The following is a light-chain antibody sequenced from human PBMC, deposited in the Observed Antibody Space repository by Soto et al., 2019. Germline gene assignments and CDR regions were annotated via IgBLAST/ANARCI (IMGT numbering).Light chain of an antibody. J-gene: IGKJ4*01. V-gene: IGKV3-20*01. Sequence: EIVLTQSPGTLSLSPGERATLSCRASQSVSSNYLAWYQQKPGQAPKVLIYRASIRATGIPDRFSGSGSGTDFTLTVSRLEPEDSAVYYCQQCDDSPLTFGGGTKVDIK. CDR1: QSVSSNY. CDR2: RAS. CDR3: QQCDDSPLT.